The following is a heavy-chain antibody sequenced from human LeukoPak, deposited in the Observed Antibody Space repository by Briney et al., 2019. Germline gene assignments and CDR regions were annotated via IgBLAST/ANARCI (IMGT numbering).Heavy chain of an antibody. CDR3: ARVREYYFDY. CDR2: IYYSGST. J-gene: IGHJ4*02. CDR1: GGSISSGDYY. Sequence: RPSETLSLTCTVSGGSISSGDYYWSWIRQPPGKGLEWIGYIYYSGSTYYNPSLKSRVSISVDTSKNQFSLKLSSVTAADTAVYYCARVREYYFDYWGQGTLVTVSS. D-gene: IGHD2/OR15-2a*01. V-gene: IGHV4-30-4*08.